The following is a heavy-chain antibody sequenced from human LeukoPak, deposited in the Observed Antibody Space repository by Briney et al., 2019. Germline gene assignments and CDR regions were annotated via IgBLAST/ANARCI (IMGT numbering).Heavy chain of an antibody. V-gene: IGHV1-2*02. CDR2: INPNSGGT. CDR1: GYTFTGYY. D-gene: IGHD3-22*01. CDR3: ARDSSSGYYAWFDP. J-gene: IGHJ5*02. Sequence: ASLKVSCTASGYTFTGYYMHWVRQAPGQGLEWMGWINPNSGGTNYAQKLQGRVTMTRDTSISTAYMELSRLRSDDTAVYYCARDSSSGYYAWFDPWGQGTLVTVSS.